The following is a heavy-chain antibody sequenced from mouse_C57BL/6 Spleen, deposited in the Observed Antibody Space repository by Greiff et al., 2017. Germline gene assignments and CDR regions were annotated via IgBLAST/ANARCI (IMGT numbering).Heavy chain of an antibody. J-gene: IGHJ4*01. CDR1: GFSLTSYG. CDR2: IWRGGST. V-gene: IGHV2-5*01. Sequence: VQGVESGPGLVQPSQSLSITCTVSGFSLTSYGVHWVRQSPGKGLEWLGVIWRGGSTDYNAAFMSRLSITKDNSKSQVFFKMNSLQADDTAIYYCAKNRVDYYGSSYAMDYWGQGTSVTVSS. D-gene: IGHD1-1*01. CDR3: AKNRVDYYGSSYAMDY.